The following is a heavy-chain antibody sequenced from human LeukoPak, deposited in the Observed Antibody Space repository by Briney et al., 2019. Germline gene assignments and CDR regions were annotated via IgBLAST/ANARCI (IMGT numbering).Heavy chain of an antibody. J-gene: IGHJ4*02. CDR3: AKGTTVTPGGSRIFDY. D-gene: IGHD4-17*01. CDR1: GYTFTSYY. CDR2: IYPSGGST. Sequence: GASVKVSCKASGYTFTSYYIHWVRQAPGQGLKWREIIYPSGGSTTYAQKFQGRVTMTRDMSTSTVYMELSSLRSEDTAVYYCAKGTTVTPGGSRIFDYWGQGTLVTVSS. V-gene: IGHV1-46*01.